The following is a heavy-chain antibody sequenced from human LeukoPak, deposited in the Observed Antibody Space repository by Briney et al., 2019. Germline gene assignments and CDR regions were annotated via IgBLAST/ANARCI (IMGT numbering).Heavy chain of an antibody. CDR1: GYTFTSYY. J-gene: IGHJ5*02. CDR2: INPSGGST. Sequence: GASVKVSCKASGYTFTSYYMHWVRQAPGQGLEWMGIINPSGGSTSYAQKFQGRVTMTRDTSTSTVYMELSSLRSEDTAVYYCARAQGGYCSGGSCYSPVWFDPWGQGTLVTASS. D-gene: IGHD2-15*01. CDR3: ARAQGGYCSGGSCYSPVWFDP. V-gene: IGHV1-46*01.